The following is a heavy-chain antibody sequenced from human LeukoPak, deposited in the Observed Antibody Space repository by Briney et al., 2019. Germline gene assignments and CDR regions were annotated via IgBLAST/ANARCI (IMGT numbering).Heavy chain of an antibody. Sequence: GGSLRLSCVASGFTFSSYWMHWVRQTPGKGPVWVSRIKSDGSSASYADSVKGRFTISRDNSKNTLYLQMNSLRAEDTAVYYCARDPDGYNLPFDYWGQGTLVTVSS. J-gene: IGHJ4*02. D-gene: IGHD5-24*01. CDR2: IKSDGSSA. V-gene: IGHV3-74*01. CDR3: ARDPDGYNLPFDY. CDR1: GFTFSSYW.